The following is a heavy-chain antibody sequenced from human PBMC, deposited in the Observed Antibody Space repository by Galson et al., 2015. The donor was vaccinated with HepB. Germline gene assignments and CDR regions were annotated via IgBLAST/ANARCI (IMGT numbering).Heavy chain of an antibody. CDR3: ARAGKAARRGSMGY. V-gene: IGHV1-69*13. J-gene: IGHJ4*02. CDR2: IIPIFGTA. CDR1: GGTFSSYA. D-gene: IGHD6-6*01. Sequence: SVTVSCKASGGTFSSYAISWVRQAPGQGLEWMGGIIPIFGTANYAQKFQGRVTITADESTSTAYMELSSLRSEDTAVYYCARAGKAARRGSMGYWGQGTLVTVSS.